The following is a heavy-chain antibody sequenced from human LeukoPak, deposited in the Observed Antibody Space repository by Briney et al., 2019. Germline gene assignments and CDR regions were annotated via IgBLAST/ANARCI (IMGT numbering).Heavy chain of an antibody. V-gene: IGHV1-69*05. D-gene: IGHD4-17*01. CDR2: IMPLFGTA. Sequence: ASVKVSCKTSGGAFNNSAISWVRQAPGQGLEWLGGIMPLFGTAGYAQKFQGRVTITKDESTRTVYLELTSLTSDDTAVYYCARDVHGDYGSGWFDPWGQGTLVSVSS. CDR3: ARDVHGDYGSGWFDP. CDR1: GGAFNNSA. J-gene: IGHJ5*02.